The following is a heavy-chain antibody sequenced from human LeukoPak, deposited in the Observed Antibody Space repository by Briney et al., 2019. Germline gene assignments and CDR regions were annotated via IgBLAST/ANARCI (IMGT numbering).Heavy chain of an antibody. D-gene: IGHD3-3*01. CDR2: MNPNSGNT. V-gene: IGHV1-8*01. CDR3: ARGRSLRFLEWLLPTY. Sequence: GASVTVSFKASGYTFTSYDINWVRQATGQGLEWMGWMNPNSGNTGYAQKFQGRVTMTRNTSISTAYMELSSLRSEDTAVYYCARGRSLRFLEWLLPTYWGQGTLVTVSS. CDR1: GYTFTSYD. J-gene: IGHJ4*02.